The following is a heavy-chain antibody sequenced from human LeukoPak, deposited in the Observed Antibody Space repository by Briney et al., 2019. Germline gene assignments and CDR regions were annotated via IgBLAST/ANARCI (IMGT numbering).Heavy chain of an antibody. CDR1: GVSVSDGRYY. D-gene: IGHD2-15*01. V-gene: IGHV4-31*03. CDR2: KYYSGSA. CDR3: ATPYCSGISCLDVFNM. Sequence: SQTLSLTCNVSGVSVSDGRYYWTWIRQLPGKGLEWIGYKYYSGSAKYNPSLRSRLTISIDTSKNQFSLQLSSATAADTATYYCATPYCSGISCLDVFNMWGQGTRVTVSS. J-gene: IGHJ3*02.